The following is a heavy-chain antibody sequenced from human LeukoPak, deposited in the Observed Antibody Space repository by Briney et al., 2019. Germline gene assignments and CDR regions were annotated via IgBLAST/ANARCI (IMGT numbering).Heavy chain of an antibody. Sequence: GESLKISCKGSGYSFTSYWIGWVRQLPGKGLEWMGIIYPGDSDTRYSSSFQGQVTISADKSISTAYLQWSSLKASDTAMYYCARVLVVTASGAFDIWGQGTMVTVSS. J-gene: IGHJ3*02. CDR1: GYSFTSYW. D-gene: IGHD2-21*02. CDR3: ARVLVVTASGAFDI. V-gene: IGHV5-51*01. CDR2: IYPGDSDT.